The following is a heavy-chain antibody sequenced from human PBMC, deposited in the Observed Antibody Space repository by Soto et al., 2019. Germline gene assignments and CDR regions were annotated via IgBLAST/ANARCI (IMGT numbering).Heavy chain of an antibody. V-gene: IGHV3-30-3*01. CDR1: GFTFSSYA. J-gene: IGHJ6*02. D-gene: IGHD3-10*01. CDR2: ISFDGNNK. Sequence: QVQLVESGGGVVQPGRSLRLSCAASGFTFSSYALHWVRQAPGRGLEWVALISFDGNNKYYANSVKGRFTISRDNSKNTLYLQMSSLRAEDTAVYYCARGAGGSGYYYYYGMDVWGQGTTVTVSS. CDR3: ARGAGGSGYYYYYGMDV.